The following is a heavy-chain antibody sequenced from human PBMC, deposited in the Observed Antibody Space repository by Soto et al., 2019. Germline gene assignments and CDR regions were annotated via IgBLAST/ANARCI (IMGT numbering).Heavy chain of an antibody. CDR2: MNPNSGNT. V-gene: IGHV1-8*01. D-gene: IGHD2-2*01. CDR3: AGGFGILLVPAAIPDY. CDR1: GYTFTSYD. J-gene: IGHJ4*02. Sequence: QVQLVQSGAEVKKPGASVKVSCKASGYTFTSYDINWVRQATGQGLEWMGWMNPNSGNTGYAQKFQGRVTMARNTSISTAYMELRSLRSEDTAVYYCAGGFGILLVPAAIPDYWGQGTLVTVSS.